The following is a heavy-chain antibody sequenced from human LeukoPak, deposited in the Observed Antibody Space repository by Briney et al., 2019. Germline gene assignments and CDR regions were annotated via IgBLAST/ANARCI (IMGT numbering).Heavy chain of an antibody. CDR2: INHSGST. D-gene: IGHD6-19*01. CDR1: GGSFSGYY. Sequence: PSETLSLTCAVYGGSFSGYYWSWIRQPPGKGLEWIGEINHSGSTNYNPSLKSRVTISVDTSKNQFSLKLSSVTAADTAVYYCARGGPHYSSSPAGWFDPWGQGTLVTVSS. V-gene: IGHV4-34*01. CDR3: ARGGPHYSSSPAGWFDP. J-gene: IGHJ5*02.